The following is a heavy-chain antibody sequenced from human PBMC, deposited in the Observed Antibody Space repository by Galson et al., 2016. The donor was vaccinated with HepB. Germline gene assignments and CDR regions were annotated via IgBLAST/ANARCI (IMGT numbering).Heavy chain of an antibody. CDR2: INPSSTFI. Sequence: SLRLSCATSGFTFNTYNMNWVRQAPGKGLEWVSSINPSSTFIFYADSVKGRFTISRDNAKNSLFLQMNSLRVEDTAVYYCANAWSNLDSWGQGALVTVSS. V-gene: IGHV3-21*01. CDR3: ANAWSNLDS. J-gene: IGHJ4*02. CDR1: GFTFNTYN. D-gene: IGHD2-2*01.